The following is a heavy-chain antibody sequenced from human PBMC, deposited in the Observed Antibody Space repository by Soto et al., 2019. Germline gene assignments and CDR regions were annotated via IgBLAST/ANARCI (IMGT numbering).Heavy chain of an antibody. CDR3: ARDRDDYGSGNYYNRIDF. V-gene: IGHV1-69*01. D-gene: IGHD3-10*01. CDR2: IIPIFGTP. J-gene: IGHJ4*02. Sequence: QVQLVQSGAEVKKPGSSVKVSCKASGGIFSTYAISWLRQAPGQGLEGMGGIIPIFGTPNYAQRFQGRVTISADESTTTSSMELSRLKSEDTAVYYCARDRDDYGSGNYYNRIDFWGQGTLVTVSS. CDR1: GGIFSTYA.